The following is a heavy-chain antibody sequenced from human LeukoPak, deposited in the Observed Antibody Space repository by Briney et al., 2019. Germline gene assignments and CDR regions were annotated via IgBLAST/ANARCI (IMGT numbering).Heavy chain of an antibody. CDR3: ARDGAGTTREVRYYYGMDV. Sequence: SVKVSCKASGGTFSSYAISWVRQAPGQGLEWMGGIIPIFGTANYAQKFQGRVTITADESTSTAYMELSSLRSEDTAVYYCARDGAGTTREVRYYYGMDVWGQGTTVTVSS. CDR1: GGTFSSYA. V-gene: IGHV1-69*13. J-gene: IGHJ6*02. CDR2: IIPIFGTA. D-gene: IGHD1-7*01.